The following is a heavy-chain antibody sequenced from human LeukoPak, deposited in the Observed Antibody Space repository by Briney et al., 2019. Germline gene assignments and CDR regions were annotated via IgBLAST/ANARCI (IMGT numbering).Heavy chain of an antibody. CDR2: INPNSGGT. D-gene: IGHD3-16*01. J-gene: IGHJ5*02. V-gene: IGHV1-2*02. CDR1: GYTFTVYY. Sequence: ASVKVSFTASGYTFTVYYMHWVRQAPGQGVERMGWINPNSGGTNYAQKFQGRVTITRDTSISTAYMELSRLRFDDTAVYYCARDQAPRMITFGGPRRWFDPWGQGTLVTVSS. CDR3: ARDQAPRMITFGGPRRWFDP.